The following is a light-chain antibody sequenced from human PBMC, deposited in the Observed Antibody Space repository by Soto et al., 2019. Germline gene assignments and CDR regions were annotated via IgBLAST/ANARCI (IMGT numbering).Light chain of an antibody. CDR3: QQYGSLPET. CDR1: QSVSSSY. J-gene: IGKJ1*01. V-gene: IGKV3-20*01. Sequence: EIVLTQSPGTLSLSPGERATLSCRASQSVSSSYLAWYQQKPGQAPRLLIYGASSRATGITDRFSGSGSGTEFTLTISRLEPEDFAVYYCQQYGSLPETFRQGTKVEIK. CDR2: GAS.